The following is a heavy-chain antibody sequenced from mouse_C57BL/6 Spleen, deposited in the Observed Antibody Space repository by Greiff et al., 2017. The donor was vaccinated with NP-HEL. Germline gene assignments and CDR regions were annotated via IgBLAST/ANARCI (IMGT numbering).Heavy chain of an antibody. J-gene: IGHJ2*01. CDR3: ARGTTVYFDY. CDR1: GYTFTSYW. V-gene: IGHV1-69*01. Sequence: VQLQQPGAELVMPGASVKLSCKASGYTFTSYWMHWVKQRPGQGLEWIGEIDPSDSYTNYNQKFKGKSTLTVDKSSSTAYMQRSSLTSEDSAVYYCARGTTVYFDYWGQGTTLTVSS. CDR2: IDPSDSYT. D-gene: IGHD1-1*01.